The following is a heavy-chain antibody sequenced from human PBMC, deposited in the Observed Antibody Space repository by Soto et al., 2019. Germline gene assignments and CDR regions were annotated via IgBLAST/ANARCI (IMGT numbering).Heavy chain of an antibody. CDR3: ARHLRDNMIRYFDY. V-gene: IGHV4-59*08. D-gene: IGHD3-16*01. Sequence: SETLSLTCTVSGGSFSNYFWSWIRQPPGKGLEWIGYVHYSGSTNYNPSLKSRVTISVDTSKNQFSLKLSSVTAADTAVYYCARHLRDNMIRYFDYGGQGTLVTVS. CDR1: GGSFSNYF. CDR2: VHYSGST. J-gene: IGHJ4*02.